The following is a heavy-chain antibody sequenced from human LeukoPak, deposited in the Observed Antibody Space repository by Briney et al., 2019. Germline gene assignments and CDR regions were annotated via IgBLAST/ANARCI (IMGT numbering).Heavy chain of an antibody. CDR3: ARLVVPAAISK. CDR1: GGSISSSSYY. Sequence: SETLSLTCTVSGGSISSSSYYWGWIRQPPGKGLEWIGSIYYSGSTYYNPSLKSRVTISVDTSKNQFSLKLSSVTAADTAVYYCARLVVPAAISKWGQGTLVTVSS. J-gene: IGHJ4*02. CDR2: IYYSGST. D-gene: IGHD2-2*01. V-gene: IGHV4-39*07.